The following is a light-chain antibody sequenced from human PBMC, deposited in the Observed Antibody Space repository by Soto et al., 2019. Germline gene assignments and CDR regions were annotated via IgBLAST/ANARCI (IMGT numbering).Light chain of an antibody. CDR3: CSHTSSLTEV. V-gene: IGLV2-14*03. Sequence: QSALTQPASVSGSPGQSITISCTGTNSDVGAYNYVSWYQQHPGKAPKLLIYDVNNRPSGVSNRFSGSKSGNTASLTISVLQAEDADDYYCCSHTSSLTEVFGGGTKLTVL. CDR1: NSDVGAYNY. J-gene: IGLJ2*01. CDR2: DVN.